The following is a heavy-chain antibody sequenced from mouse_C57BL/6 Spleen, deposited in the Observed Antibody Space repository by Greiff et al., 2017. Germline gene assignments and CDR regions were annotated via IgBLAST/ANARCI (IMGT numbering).Heavy chain of an antibody. CDR2: IDPSDSET. CDR3: ARGEGYYGSPYWYFDV. J-gene: IGHJ1*03. D-gene: IGHD2-2*01. CDR1: GYTFTSYW. V-gene: IGHV1-52*01. Sequence: QVQLQQPGAELVRPGSSVKLSCKASGYTFTSYWMHWVKQRPIQGLEWIGNIDPSDSETHYNQKFKDKATLTVDKSSSTAYMQLSSLTSEDSAVYYCARGEGYYGSPYWYFDVWGTGTTVTVSS.